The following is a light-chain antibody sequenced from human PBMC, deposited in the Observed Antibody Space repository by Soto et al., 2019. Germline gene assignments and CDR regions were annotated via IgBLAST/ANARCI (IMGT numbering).Light chain of an antibody. Sequence: EIVMTQSPATLSVSPGERATLSCRASQSVGSDLACYQQRPGQAPSLVIFGASTRATGIPARFSGSGSGTEFTLTISSLQSEDLAVYYWQQYNNWPPYTFGQGTKLEIK. CDR1: QSVGSD. V-gene: IGKV3-15*01. CDR3: QQYNNWPPYT. CDR2: GAS. J-gene: IGKJ2*01.